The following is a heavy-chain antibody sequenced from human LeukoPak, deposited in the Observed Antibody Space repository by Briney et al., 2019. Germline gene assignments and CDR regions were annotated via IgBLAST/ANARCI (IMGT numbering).Heavy chain of an antibody. CDR3: ARGITIFGVAPGY. J-gene: IGHJ4*02. V-gene: IGHV4-34*01. CDR2: INHSGST. D-gene: IGHD3-3*01. Sequence: SETLSLTCAVYGGSFSGYYWSWIRQPPGKGLEWIGEINHSGSTNYNPSLKSRVTISVDTSKNQFSLKLSSVTAADTAVYYCARGITIFGVAPGYWGQGTLVTVPS. CDR1: GGSFSGYY.